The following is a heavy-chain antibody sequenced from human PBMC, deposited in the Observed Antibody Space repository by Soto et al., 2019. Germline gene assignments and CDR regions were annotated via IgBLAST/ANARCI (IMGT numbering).Heavy chain of an antibody. CDR2: ISAYNSNI. D-gene: IGHD1-26*01. CDR1: GYTFTSYG. J-gene: IGHJ4*02. Sequence: ASVKVSCKASGYTFTSYGISWVRQTPGQGLEWMGWISAYNSNINYAQKLQGRVTMTTDTSTSTAYMELRSLRSDDTAVYFCARDRLGATGDYWGQGTLVTVYS. V-gene: IGHV1-18*01. CDR3: ARDRLGATGDY.